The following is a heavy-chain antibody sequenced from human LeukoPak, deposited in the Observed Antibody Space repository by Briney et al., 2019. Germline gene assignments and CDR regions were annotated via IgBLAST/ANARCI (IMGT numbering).Heavy chain of an antibody. CDR3: AKGSKLLWFGEPLDY. V-gene: IGHV3-30*18. J-gene: IGHJ4*02. Sequence: GRSLRLSCAASGFTFSSYGMHWVRQAPGKGLEWVAVISYDGSNKYYADSVKGRFTISRDNSKNTLYLQMNSLRAEDTAVYYCAKGSKLLWFGEPLDYWGQGTLVTVSS. D-gene: IGHD3-10*01. CDR2: ISYDGSNK. CDR1: GFTFSSYG.